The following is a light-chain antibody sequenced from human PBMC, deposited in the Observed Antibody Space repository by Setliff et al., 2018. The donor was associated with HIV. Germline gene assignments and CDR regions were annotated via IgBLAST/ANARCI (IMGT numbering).Light chain of an antibody. V-gene: IGLV1-40*01. CDR3: QSYDSSLSGYV. CDR2: GNT. Sequence: QSVLTRPPSVSGAPGQRVTISCTGSSSNIGAGYDVHWYQQLPGTAPKVLIYGNTNRPSGVPDRFSVSTSGTSASLAITGLQAEDEADYYCQSYDSSLSGYVFGSGTKVTVL. J-gene: IGLJ1*01. CDR1: SSNIGAGYD.